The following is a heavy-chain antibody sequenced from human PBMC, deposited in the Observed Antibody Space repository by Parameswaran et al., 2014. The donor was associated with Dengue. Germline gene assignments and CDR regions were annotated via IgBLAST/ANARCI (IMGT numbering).Heavy chain of an antibody. CDR3: ARVLEWLPYPNWFDP. D-gene: IGHD3-3*01. J-gene: IGHJ5*02. CDR2: INTNTGNP. V-gene: IGHV7-4-1*02. Sequence: WVRQAPGQGLEWMGWINTNTGNPTYAQGFTGRFVFSLDTSVSTAYLQISSLKAEDTAVYYCARVLEWLPYPNWFDPWGQGTLVTVSS.